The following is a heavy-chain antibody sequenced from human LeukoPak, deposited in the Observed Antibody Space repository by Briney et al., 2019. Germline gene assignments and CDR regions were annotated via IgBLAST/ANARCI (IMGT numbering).Heavy chain of an antibody. CDR2: IYHSGST. V-gene: IGHV4-4*02. D-gene: IGHD7-27*01. CDR3: ARDRGDGSPYWYFDL. CDR1: GGSISSSNW. J-gene: IGHJ2*01. Sequence: SGTLSLTCAVSGGSISSSNWWSWVRQPPGKGLEWIGEIYHSGSTNYNPSLKSRVTISVDTSKNQFSLKLSSVTAADTAVYYCARDRGDGSPYWYFDLWGRGTLVTVSS.